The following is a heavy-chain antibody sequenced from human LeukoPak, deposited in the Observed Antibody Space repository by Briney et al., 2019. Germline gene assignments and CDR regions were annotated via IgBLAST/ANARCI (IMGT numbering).Heavy chain of an antibody. J-gene: IGHJ4*02. CDR1: GYTFTGYY. CDR3: VPSNNFYYFDY. Sequence: GASVKVSCKTSGYTFTGYYMHWARQAPGQGLEWMGWINPKSGGTSYPQKFQGRVSMTRDTSISTAYMELSRLRSDDTAVYYCVPSNNFYYFDYWGQGTLVAVSS. CDR2: INPKSGGT. V-gene: IGHV1-2*02. D-gene: IGHD1-1*01.